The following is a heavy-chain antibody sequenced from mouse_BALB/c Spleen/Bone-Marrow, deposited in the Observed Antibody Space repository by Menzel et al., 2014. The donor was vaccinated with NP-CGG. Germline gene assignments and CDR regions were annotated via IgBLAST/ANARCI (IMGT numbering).Heavy chain of an antibody. CDR1: GYTFTSNW. CDR3: IKSCERCYAIDY. CDR2: IYPGNSDT. V-gene: IGHV1-5*01. J-gene: IGHJ4*01. Sequence: EVKLQESGTVLVRPGASVKLSCKASGYTFTSNWMHWVKQRPGQGLEWIGAIYPGNSDTSYNQKFKGKAKLTAVTSTSTAYKELNSLTNEESAVYYGIKSCERCYAIDYWGQGTSVTVSS.